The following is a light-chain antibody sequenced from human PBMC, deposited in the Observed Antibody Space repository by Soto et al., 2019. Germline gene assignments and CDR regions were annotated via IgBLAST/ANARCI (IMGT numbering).Light chain of an antibody. J-gene: IGLJ2*01. CDR3: SSYTNRGTLL. V-gene: IGLV2-14*01. Sequence: QSALTQPASVSGSPGQSITISCTGSSIDVADYNYVSWYQQHPGKAPKLIISEVSFRPSGVSNRFSGSKSGNTASLTISGLQTEDEADYYCSSYTNRGTLLFGGGIKVTVL. CDR1: SIDVADYNY. CDR2: EVS.